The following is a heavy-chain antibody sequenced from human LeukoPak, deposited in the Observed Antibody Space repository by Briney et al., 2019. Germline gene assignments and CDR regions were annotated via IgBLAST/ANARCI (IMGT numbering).Heavy chain of an antibody. V-gene: IGHV3-48*03. CDR2: ISSSGSTI. CDR3: ARDSGYAFDI. J-gene: IGHJ3*02. Sequence: GGSLRLSCAASGFTFSSYEMNWVRQAPGKGLEWVSYISSSGSTIDYADSVKGRFTISRDNAKNSLYLQMNSLRAEDTAVYYCARDSGYAFDIWGQGTMVTVSS. CDR1: GFTFSSYE. D-gene: IGHD1-26*01.